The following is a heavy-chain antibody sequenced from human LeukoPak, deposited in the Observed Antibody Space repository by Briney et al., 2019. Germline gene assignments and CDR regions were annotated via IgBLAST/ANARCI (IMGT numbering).Heavy chain of an antibody. V-gene: IGHV3-30*18. CDR1: GFTFGSYG. J-gene: IGHJ4*02. CDR3: AKVQLPLEMATIGFDY. CDR2: ISYDGSNK. D-gene: IGHD5-24*01. Sequence: PERSLRLSCAASGFTFGSYGMHWVRQAPGKGLEWVAVISYDGSNKYYADSVKGRFTISRDKSKNTLYLQMNSLRAEDTAVYYCAKVQLPLEMATIGFDYWGQGTLVTVSS.